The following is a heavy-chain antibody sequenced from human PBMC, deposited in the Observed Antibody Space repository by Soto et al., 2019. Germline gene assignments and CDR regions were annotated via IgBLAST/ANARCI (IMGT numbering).Heavy chain of an antibody. CDR2: IYYSGST. D-gene: IGHD6-13*01. CDR1: GVSISSYY. J-gene: IGHJ4*02. Sequence: SETLSLTCTVSGVSISSYYWSWIRQPPGKGLEWIGYIYYSGSTNYNPSLKSRVTISVDTSKNQFSLKLSSVTAADTAVYYCARHYGSSFDYWGQGTLVTVSS. CDR3: ARHYGSSFDY. V-gene: IGHV4-59*08.